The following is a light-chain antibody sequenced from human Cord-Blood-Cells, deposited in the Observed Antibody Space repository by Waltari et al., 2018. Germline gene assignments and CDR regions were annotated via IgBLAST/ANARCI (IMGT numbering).Light chain of an antibody. CDR3: QQSYSTPQVT. V-gene: IGKV1-39*01. Sequence: DIQMTQSPSSLSASVGDRVTIPCRASQSISSYLNWYQQKQGKAPKLLIYAASSLQSGVPSRFSGSGSGTDFTLTISSLQPEDFATYYCQQSYSTPQVTFGGGTKVEIK. CDR2: AAS. CDR1: QSISSY. J-gene: IGKJ4*01.